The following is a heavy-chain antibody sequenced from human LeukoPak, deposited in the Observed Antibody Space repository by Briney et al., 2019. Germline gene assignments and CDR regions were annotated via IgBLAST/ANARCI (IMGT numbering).Heavy chain of an antibody. CDR2: ISWNSGSI. J-gene: IGHJ4*02. CDR1: GFTFGDYA. D-gene: IGHD1-26*01. CDR3: AKDLEWELRGWGFDY. Sequence: GGSLRLSCAASGFTFGDYAMHWVRHAPGKGLEWVSGISWNSGSIGYADSVKGRFTISRDNAKNSLYLQMNSLRAEDTALYYCAKDLEWELRGWGFDYWGQGTLVTVSS. V-gene: IGHV3-9*01.